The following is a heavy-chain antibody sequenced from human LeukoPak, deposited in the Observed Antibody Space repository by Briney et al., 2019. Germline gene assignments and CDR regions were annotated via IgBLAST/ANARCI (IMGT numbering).Heavy chain of an antibody. CDR3: GRGRRLYGSGSYYRPNWFDP. CDR1: GGSFSGNY. Sequence: PSETLSLTCAVYGGSFSGNYWSWIRQPPGKGLEWIGEINHSGSTNYNPSLKSRVTISVDTSKNQFSLKLSSVTAADTAVNHCGRGRRLYGSGSYYRPNWFDPWGQGTLVTVSS. CDR2: INHSGST. D-gene: IGHD3-10*01. V-gene: IGHV4-34*01. J-gene: IGHJ5*02.